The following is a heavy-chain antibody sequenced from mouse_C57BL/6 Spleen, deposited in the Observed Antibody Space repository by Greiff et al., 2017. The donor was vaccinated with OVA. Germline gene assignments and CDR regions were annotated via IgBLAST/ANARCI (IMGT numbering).Heavy chain of an antibody. CDR2: INPNNGGT. J-gene: IGHJ1*03. CDR3: ARIWDAEGYFDV. D-gene: IGHD4-1*01. CDR1: GYTFTDYY. Sequence: EVQLQQSGPELVKPGASVKISCKASGYTFTDYYMNWVKQSHGKSLEWIGDINPNNGGTSYNQKFKGKATLTVDQSSSTAYMELRSLTSEDSAVYYCARIWDAEGYFDVWGTGTTVTVSS. V-gene: IGHV1-26*01.